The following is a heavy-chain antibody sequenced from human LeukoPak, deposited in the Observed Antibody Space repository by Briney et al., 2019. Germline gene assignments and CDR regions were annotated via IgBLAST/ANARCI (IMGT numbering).Heavy chain of an antibody. Sequence: SETLSLTCAVYGESFSGYYWNWIRQPPGKGLEWIGEINDGGSTNYNPSLKSRVTISVDTSKNQFSLNLGSVTAADTAVYYCASVPLSDSSGYYYVAYNWFDHWGQGTLVTVSS. D-gene: IGHD3-22*01. CDR3: ASVPLSDSSGYYYVAYNWFDH. CDR2: INDGGST. CDR1: GESFSGYY. J-gene: IGHJ5*02. V-gene: IGHV4-34*01.